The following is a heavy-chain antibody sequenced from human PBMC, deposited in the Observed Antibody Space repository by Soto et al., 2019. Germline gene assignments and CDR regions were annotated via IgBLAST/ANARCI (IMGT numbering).Heavy chain of an antibody. CDR3: ARVVGALGHWFDP. D-gene: IGHD1-26*01. V-gene: IGHV1-18*01. CDR1: GYTFTSYG. J-gene: IGHJ5*02. CDR2: ISAYNYNT. Sequence: QVQLVQSGAEVKKPGASVKVSCKASGYTFTSYGLSWVRQAPGQGLEWMGRISAYNYNTNYAQKLQGRVTMTTDTSTSTAYRELRSLRSDDTAVYYCARVVGALGHWFDPWGQGILVTVTS.